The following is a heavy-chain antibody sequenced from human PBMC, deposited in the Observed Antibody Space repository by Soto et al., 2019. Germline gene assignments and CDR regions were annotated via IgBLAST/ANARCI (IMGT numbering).Heavy chain of an antibody. CDR3: ARAYYYDSSCSDFDY. Sequence: SETLSLTCTVSGGSISSGGYYWSWIRQHPGKGLEWIGYIYYSGSTYYNPSLKSRVTISVDTSKNQFSLKLSSVTAADTAVYYCARAYYYDSSCSDFDYWGQGTLVTVSS. CDR2: IYYSGST. V-gene: IGHV4-31*03. J-gene: IGHJ4*02. D-gene: IGHD3-22*01. CDR1: GGSISSGGYY.